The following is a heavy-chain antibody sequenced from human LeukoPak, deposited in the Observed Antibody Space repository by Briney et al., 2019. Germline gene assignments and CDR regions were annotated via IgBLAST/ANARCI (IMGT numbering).Heavy chain of an antibody. Sequence: GGSLRLSCAASGFTFSSYSMNWVRQAPGKGLEWVSSISSSSSYIYYADSVKGRFTISRDNAKNSLYLQMNSLRAEDTAVYYCARDWSSSWPVCYFDYWGQGTLVTVSS. CDR3: ARDWSSSWPVCYFDY. D-gene: IGHD6-13*01. V-gene: IGHV3-21*01. CDR1: GFTFSSYS. CDR2: ISSSSSYI. J-gene: IGHJ4*02.